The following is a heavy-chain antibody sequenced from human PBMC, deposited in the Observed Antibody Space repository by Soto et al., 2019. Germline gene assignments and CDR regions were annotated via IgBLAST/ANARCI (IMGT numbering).Heavy chain of an antibody. V-gene: IGHV4-34*01. CDR1: IGSCRDYY. CDR3: ARQGTLQQIFGY. J-gene: IGHJ4*02. D-gene: IGHD4-4*01. Sequence: QVQLQQWGAGLLKPSETLSLTCAFYIGSCRDYYWSWIRQPPGKGLEWIGEISHSGSTNYNPTLKRRVTIPVDTSKNQFSLKLSSVTAADTAIYYCARQGTLQQIFGYWGQGTLGTVFS. CDR2: ISHSGST.